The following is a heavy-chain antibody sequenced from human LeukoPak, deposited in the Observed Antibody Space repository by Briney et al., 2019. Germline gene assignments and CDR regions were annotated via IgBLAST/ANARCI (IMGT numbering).Heavy chain of an antibody. CDR2: INPSGGYT. V-gene: IGHV1-46*01. J-gene: IGHJ4*02. CDR1: EYTFTSYY. Sequence: GASVKVSCKASEYTFTSYYIHWVRQAPGQGLEWMGIINPSGGYTNYAQRFQGRVTMTRDTSTSTVYMELSSLRSEDTPVYYCARSKVLSGRFDYWGQRTLVTVSS. D-gene: IGHD3/OR15-3a*01. CDR3: ARSKVLSGRFDY.